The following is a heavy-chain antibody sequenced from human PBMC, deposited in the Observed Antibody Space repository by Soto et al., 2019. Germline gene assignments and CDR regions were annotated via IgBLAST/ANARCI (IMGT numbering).Heavy chain of an antibody. CDR2: ISYSGST. CDR3: ARHADLYYFDY. J-gene: IGHJ4*02. Sequence: QLQLQESGPGLVKPSETLSLTCTVSGGSISSNNYFWGWIRQPPGKGLEWIGSISYSGSTYYNPSLKRLVTISVDTSKNQFSLKLSSVTAADTAVYYCARHADLYYFDYWGQGTLVTVSS. CDR1: GGSISSNNYF. V-gene: IGHV4-39*01.